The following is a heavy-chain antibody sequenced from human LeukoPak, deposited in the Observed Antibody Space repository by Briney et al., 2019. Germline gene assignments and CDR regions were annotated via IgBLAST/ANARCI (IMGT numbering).Heavy chain of an antibody. CDR3: ATHRTTVITGLVY. J-gene: IGHJ4*02. V-gene: IGHV1-24*01. CDR1: GYTLTDLS. Sequence: ASVKVSCKVSGYTLTDLSTHWVRQAPGKGLEWMGGLDPADGETIYAQKFQGRVTMTEDTSTDTAYMELNSLIPAHMAVYYCATHRTTVITGLVYWGQGTLVSVSS. CDR2: LDPADGET. D-gene: IGHD4-17*01.